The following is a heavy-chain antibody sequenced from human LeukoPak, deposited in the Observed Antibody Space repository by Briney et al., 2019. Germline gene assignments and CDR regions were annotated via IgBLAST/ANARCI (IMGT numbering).Heavy chain of an antibody. CDR1: GFTFSSYS. J-gene: IGHJ5*02. CDR2: ISSSSSTI. CDR3: ARGSKYPWFDP. Sequence: GGSLTLSCAASGFTFSSYSMNWVRQAPGKGLEWVSYISSSSSTIYYADSVKGRFTISRDNAKNSLYLQMNSLRAEDTAVYYCARGSKYPWFDPWGQGTLVTVSS. V-gene: IGHV3-48*01. D-gene: IGHD2-2*01.